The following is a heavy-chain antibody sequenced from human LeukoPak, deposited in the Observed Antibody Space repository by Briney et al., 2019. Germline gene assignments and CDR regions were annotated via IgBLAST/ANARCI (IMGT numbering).Heavy chain of an antibody. V-gene: IGHV7-4-1*02. CDR3: ARGGDGYSYGPPRIYYYNGMDV. Sequence: PGASVKVSCKASGYTFTSYAMNWVRQAPGQGLEWMGWINTNTGSPTYAQGFTGRFVFSLDTSVSTAYLQISSLKAEDTAVYYCARGGDGYSYGPPRIYYYNGMDVWGQGTTVTVSS. J-gene: IGHJ6*02. CDR1: GYTFTSYA. CDR2: INTNTGSP. D-gene: IGHD5-18*01.